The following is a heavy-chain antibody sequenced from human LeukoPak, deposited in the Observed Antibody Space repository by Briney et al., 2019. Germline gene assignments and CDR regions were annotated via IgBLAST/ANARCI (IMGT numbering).Heavy chain of an antibody. D-gene: IGHD2-2*01. J-gene: IGHJ4*02. CDR1: GLTFSSNY. Sequence: PGGSLRLSCAASGLTFSSNYMSWVRQAPGKGLEWISVLYSGGNTYYAESVSGRFTISRDNSENTLYLHMNSLRPEDTAMYYCARDKSCTSTSCYGWYYDSWGQGTLVTVSS. CDR2: LYSGGNT. CDR3: ARDKSCTSTSCYGWYYDS. V-gene: IGHV3-53*01.